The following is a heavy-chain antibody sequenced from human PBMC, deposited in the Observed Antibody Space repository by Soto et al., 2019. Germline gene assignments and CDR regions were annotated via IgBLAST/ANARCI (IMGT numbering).Heavy chain of an antibody. Sequence: GGSLRLSCTVSGRTFSNYDMTWVRQAPGKGLDWVSTISGSGGSTYYADSVKGRFTISRDNSKNTVYLQMNSLRLEDTAVYYCANRTYYDRSGSTHAYFDFWGPGSLVTVSS. D-gene: IGHD3-22*01. V-gene: IGHV3-23*01. CDR3: ANRTYYDRSGSTHAYFDF. CDR1: GRTFSNYD. J-gene: IGHJ4*02. CDR2: ISGSGGST.